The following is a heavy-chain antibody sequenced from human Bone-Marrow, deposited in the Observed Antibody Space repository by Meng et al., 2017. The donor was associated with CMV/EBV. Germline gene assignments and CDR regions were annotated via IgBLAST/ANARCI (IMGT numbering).Heavy chain of an antibody. V-gene: IGHV3-9*01. CDR1: GFTFDDYA. J-gene: IGHJ6*02. D-gene: IGHD3-3*01. CDR2: ISWNSGSI. CDR3: AKAGSGPTDIYYYYGMDV. Sequence: SLKISCAASGFTFDDYAMHWVRQAPGKGLEWVSGISWNSGSIGYADSVKGRFTISRDNAKNTLHLQMNSLRGENTAVYYCAKAGSGPTDIYYYYGMDVWGQGTTVTVSS.